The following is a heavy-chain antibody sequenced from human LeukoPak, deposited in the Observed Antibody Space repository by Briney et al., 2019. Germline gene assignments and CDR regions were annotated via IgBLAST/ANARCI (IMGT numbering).Heavy chain of an antibody. J-gene: IGHJ5*02. V-gene: IGHV5-10-1*01. D-gene: IGHD2-15*01. CDR1: GYSFTSYW. CDR3: ARVTRGYCSGGSCYSVAWFDP. CDR2: IDPSDSYT. Sequence: GASLQISCKGSGYSFTSYWISWVRQMPGKGLEWMGRIDPSDSYTNYSPSFQGHVTISAGKSISTAYLQWSSLKASDTAMYYCARVTRGYCSGGSCYSVAWFDPWGQGTLVTVSS.